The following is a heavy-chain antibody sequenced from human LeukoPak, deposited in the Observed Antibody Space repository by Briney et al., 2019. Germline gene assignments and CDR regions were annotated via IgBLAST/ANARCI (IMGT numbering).Heavy chain of an antibody. CDR2: INHSGST. CDR1: GGSFSGYY. V-gene: IGHV4-34*01. J-gene: IGHJ4*02. CDR3: ARSSPVDY. Sequence: SETLSLTCAVYGGSFSGYYWSWIRQPPGKGLEWIGEINHSGSTNYNPSLKSRVTISVDTSKNQFSLKLSSVTAADTAVYYCARSSPVDYWGQGTLVIVSS.